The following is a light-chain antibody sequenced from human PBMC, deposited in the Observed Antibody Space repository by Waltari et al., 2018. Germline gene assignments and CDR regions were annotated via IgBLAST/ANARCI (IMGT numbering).Light chain of an antibody. V-gene: IGLV1-44*01. CDR1: ASNIGNNL. Sequence: QSVLTQPPSASGTPGQRGTMSCSGSASNIGNNLETLYQQLPGKAPKLVIYRSDQRPSGVPDRFSASKSGTSASLAISGLQSEDEADYYCAAWDDSLGGRWVFGGGTKVTVL. CDR3: AAWDDSLGGRWV. CDR2: RSD. J-gene: IGLJ3*02.